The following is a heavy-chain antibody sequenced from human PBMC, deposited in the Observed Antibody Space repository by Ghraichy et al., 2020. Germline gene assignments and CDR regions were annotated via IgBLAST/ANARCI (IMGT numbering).Heavy chain of an antibody. Sequence: GGSLRLSCAASGFTFSGYGMHWVRQAPGKGLEWVALIWYDGSNKYYADSVKGRFTISRDKSKNTLYLQMDSLGAEDTAVYYCARDRGYSFGHAFDYWGQGTLVTVSS. V-gene: IGHV3-33*01. CDR3: ARDRGYSFGHAFDY. J-gene: IGHJ4*02. D-gene: IGHD5-18*01. CDR2: IWYDGSNK. CDR1: GFTFSGYG.